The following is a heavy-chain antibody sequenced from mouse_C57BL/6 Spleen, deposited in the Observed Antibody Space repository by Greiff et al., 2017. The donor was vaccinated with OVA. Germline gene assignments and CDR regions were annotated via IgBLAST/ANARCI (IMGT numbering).Heavy chain of an antibody. CDR1: GFTFSDYG. CDR3: AEPYDYDGAWFAY. D-gene: IGHD2-4*01. J-gene: IGHJ3*01. CDR2: ISSGSSTI. V-gene: IGHV5-17*01. Sequence: VQLKESGGGLVKPGGSLKLSCAASGFTFSDYGMHWVRQAPEKGLEWVAYISSGSSTIYYADTVKGRFTISRDNAKNTLFLQMTSLRSEDTAMYYCAEPYDYDGAWFAYWGQGTLVTVSA.